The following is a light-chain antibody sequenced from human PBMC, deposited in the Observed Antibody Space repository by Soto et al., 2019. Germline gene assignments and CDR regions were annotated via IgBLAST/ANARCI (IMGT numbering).Light chain of an antibody. Sequence: QSVLTQPPSASGTPGQRVTISCSGSSSNIGRNTVNWYQQLPGTAPKLLIYSDNQRPSGVPDRFSGSKSGTSASLAISGLQSEDEADYYCAAWDDSLNGVFGAGTKLTVL. CDR1: SSNIGRNT. J-gene: IGLJ2*01. CDR3: AAWDDSLNGV. CDR2: SDN. V-gene: IGLV1-44*01.